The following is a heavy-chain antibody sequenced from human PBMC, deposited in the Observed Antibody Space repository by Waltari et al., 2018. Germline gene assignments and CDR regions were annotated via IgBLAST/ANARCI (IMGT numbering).Heavy chain of an antibody. V-gene: IGHV3-23*01. CDR3: ARATGDSGYDFDY. CDR2: ISGSGGST. J-gene: IGHJ4*02. CDR1: GFTFSSYA. D-gene: IGHD5-12*01. Sequence: EVQLFESGGGLVQPGGYMRLSCAASGFTFSSYAMISLRQAPGKGLEWVSAISGSGGSTYYADSVKGRFTISRDNSKNTLYLQMNSLRAEDTAVYYCARATGDSGYDFDYWGQGTLVTVSS.